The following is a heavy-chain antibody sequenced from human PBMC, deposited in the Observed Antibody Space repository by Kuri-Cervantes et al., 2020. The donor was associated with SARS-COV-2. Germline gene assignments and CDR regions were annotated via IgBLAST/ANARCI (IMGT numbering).Heavy chain of an antibody. D-gene: IGHD2-2*01. Sequence: SVKVSCKASGGTFSSYAISWVRQAPGQGLEWMGGIIPIFGTANYAQKFQGRVTITADKSTSTAYMELSSLRSEDTAVYYCARVGDCSSTSCRYYFDYWGQGTLVTVSS. CDR2: IIPIFGTA. CDR3: ARVGDCSSTSCRYYFDY. CDR1: GGTFSSYA. V-gene: IGHV1-69*06. J-gene: IGHJ4*02.